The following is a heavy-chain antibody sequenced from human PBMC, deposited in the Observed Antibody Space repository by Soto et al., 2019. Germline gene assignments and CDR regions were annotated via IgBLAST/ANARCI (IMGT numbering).Heavy chain of an antibody. Sequence: SLKISCAASGFTFDDYAMHWVRQAPGKGLEWVSGISWNSGSIGYADSVKGRFTISRDNAKNSLYLQMNSLRAEDTALYYCAKELPYSGYDHGGFDYWGQGTLVTVSS. D-gene: IGHD5-12*01. CDR2: ISWNSGSI. J-gene: IGHJ4*02. V-gene: IGHV3-9*01. CDR3: AKELPYSGYDHGGFDY. CDR1: GFTFDDYA.